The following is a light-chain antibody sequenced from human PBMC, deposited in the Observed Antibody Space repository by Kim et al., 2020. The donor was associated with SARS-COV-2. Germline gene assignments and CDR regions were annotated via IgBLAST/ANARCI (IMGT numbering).Light chain of an antibody. Sequence: PGSTAPLTCASRTGAGTSGYYPNWFQQKPGQATRALIYSTSSKHSWTPARFSGSVLGGKAALTLSGVQPEDEAGYYCLVYYGGALVFGGGTQLTVL. CDR1: TGAGTSGYY. J-gene: IGLJ3*02. CDR3: LVYYGGALV. V-gene: IGLV7-43*01. CDR2: STS.